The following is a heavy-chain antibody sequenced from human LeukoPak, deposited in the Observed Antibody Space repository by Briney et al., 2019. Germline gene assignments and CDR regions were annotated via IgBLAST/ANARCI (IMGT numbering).Heavy chain of an antibody. CDR1: GGTFSSYA. CDR2: IIPILGIA. D-gene: IGHD3-22*01. V-gene: IGHV1-69*04. Sequence: GASVKVSCKASGGTFSSYAISWVRQAPGQGLEWMGRIIPILGIANYAQKFQGRVTITADKSTSTAYMELSSLRSEDTAVYYCARAIIVESSGYYYPLLDYWGQGTLVTVSS. J-gene: IGHJ4*02. CDR3: ARAIIVESSGYYYPLLDY.